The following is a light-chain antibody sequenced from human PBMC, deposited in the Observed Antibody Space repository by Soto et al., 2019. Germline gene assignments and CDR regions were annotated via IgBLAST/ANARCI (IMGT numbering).Light chain of an antibody. CDR2: DVS. Sequence: QSVLTQPASVSGSPGQSITISCTGTSSDVGGYNYVSWYQQHPGKAPKLMIYDVSNLPSGVSNRFSGSKSGNTASLNISGLQAEDEADYDCSSYTSSSPVGFGGGTKFTGL. CDR1: SSDVGGYNY. J-gene: IGLJ2*01. CDR3: SSYTSSSPVG. V-gene: IGLV2-14*01.